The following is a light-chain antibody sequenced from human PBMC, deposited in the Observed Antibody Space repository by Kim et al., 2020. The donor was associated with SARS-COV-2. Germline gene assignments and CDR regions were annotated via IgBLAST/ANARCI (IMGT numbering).Light chain of an antibody. V-gene: IGLV3-19*01. CDR1: SLRSYY. CDR2: GKN. J-gene: IGLJ3*02. Sequence: ALGQTVRSTCQGDSLRSYYASWYQQKPGQAPVLVIYGKNNRPSGIPDRFSGSSSGNTASLTITGAQAEDEADYYCNSRDNSDNHLVFGGGTQLTVL. CDR3: NSRDNSDNHLV.